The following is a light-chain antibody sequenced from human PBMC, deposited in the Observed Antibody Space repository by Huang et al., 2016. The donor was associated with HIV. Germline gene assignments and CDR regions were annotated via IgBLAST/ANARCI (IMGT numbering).Light chain of an antibody. CDR2: GAS. CDR3: QQYNNWPPA. Sequence: EIVMTQSPVPLSVSPGERATLSCRASRSLSSTLAWYQQKLGQAPRLLIYGASTRATGIPARFSGTGSGTEFTLTISSLQSEDFAVYYCQQYNNWPPAFGQGTKVEIK. CDR1: RSLSST. J-gene: IGKJ1*01. V-gene: IGKV3-15*01.